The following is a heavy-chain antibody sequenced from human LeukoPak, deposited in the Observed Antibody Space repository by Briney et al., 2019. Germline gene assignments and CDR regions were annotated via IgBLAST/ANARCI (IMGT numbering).Heavy chain of an antibody. CDR3: TRTVTFDY. J-gene: IGHJ4*02. CDR2: IRSKAYGGTT. D-gene: IGHD4-17*01. CDR1: GFTFSSSA. V-gene: IGHV3-49*04. Sequence: GGPLRLSCEASGFTFSSSAMRWVRQASGKGLEWVGFIRSKAYGGTTEYAASVKGRFTISRDDSKSIAYLQMNSLKAEDTAVYYCTRTVTFDYWGQGTLVTVSS.